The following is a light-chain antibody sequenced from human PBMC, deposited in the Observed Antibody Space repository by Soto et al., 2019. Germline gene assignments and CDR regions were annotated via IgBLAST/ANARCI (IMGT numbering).Light chain of an antibody. Sequence: EIELTQSPATLSLSPGERATLSCRASQSVSSFLVWYQQKPGQAPRLLIYDAVNRVTGIPARFSGSGSGTDFTLTISRLEPEDFAVYYCQQYGSSSITFGQGTRLEI. CDR2: DAV. CDR3: QQYGSSSIT. V-gene: IGKV3-20*01. J-gene: IGKJ5*01. CDR1: QSVSSF.